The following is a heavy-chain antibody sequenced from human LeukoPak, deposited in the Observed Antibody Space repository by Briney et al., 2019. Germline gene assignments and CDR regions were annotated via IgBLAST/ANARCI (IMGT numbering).Heavy chain of an antibody. CDR3: ARRLWYSGS. V-gene: IGHV3-48*01. CDR1: GFTFSSYS. J-gene: IGHJ4*02. Sequence: GGSLRLSCAASGFTFSSYSMNWVRQAPGKGLEWVSYISTSSSTIYYADSVKGRYTISRDNAKSSLYLQMNSLRAEDTALYYCARRLWYSGSWGQGTLVTVSS. CDR2: ISTSSSTI.